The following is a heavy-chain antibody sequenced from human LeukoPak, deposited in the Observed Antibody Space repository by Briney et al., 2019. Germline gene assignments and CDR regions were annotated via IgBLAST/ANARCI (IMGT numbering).Heavy chain of an antibody. D-gene: IGHD4-17*01. CDR1: GGSISTSAYY. CDR2: IYYSGNT. J-gene: IGHJ2*01. Sequence: SETLSLTCIVSGGSISTSAYYWGWIRQPPGEGLQWIGSIYYSGNTYYNSSLKSRVTISVDTSTSQFSLRLSSVTAADTAVYYCARAADDYGDYPDLWGRGTLVTVSS. CDR3: ARAADDYGDYPDL. V-gene: IGHV4-39*01.